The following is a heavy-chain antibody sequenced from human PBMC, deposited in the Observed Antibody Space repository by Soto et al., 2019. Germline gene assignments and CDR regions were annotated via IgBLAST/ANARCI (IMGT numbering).Heavy chain of an antibody. Sequence: EVHLLESGGGLVQPGGSLRLSCAASGFTFNSYGMSWVRQAPGKGLEWVSTISSSGGTTYYADSVKGRFTISRDKSKNTLFLQMTSLRAGDTAVYYCAKGMTTARYYYYYMDVWGKGTTVTVS. CDR1: GFTFNSYG. D-gene: IGHD4-17*01. CDR2: ISSSGGTT. J-gene: IGHJ6*03. CDR3: AKGMTTARYYYYYMDV. V-gene: IGHV3-23*01.